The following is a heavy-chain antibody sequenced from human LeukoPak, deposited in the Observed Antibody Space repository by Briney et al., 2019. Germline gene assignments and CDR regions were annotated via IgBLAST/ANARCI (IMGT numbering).Heavy chain of an antibody. Sequence: ASVKVSCKASGYTFTSYYMHWVRQAPGQGLEWMGGIIPIFGTANYAQKFQGRVTITADESTSTAYMELSSLRSEDTAVYYCARDPVAGYYYYYGMDVWGQGTTVTVSS. CDR1: GYTFTSYY. D-gene: IGHD6-19*01. V-gene: IGHV1-69*13. CDR3: ARDPVAGYYYYYGMDV. CDR2: IIPIFGTA. J-gene: IGHJ6*02.